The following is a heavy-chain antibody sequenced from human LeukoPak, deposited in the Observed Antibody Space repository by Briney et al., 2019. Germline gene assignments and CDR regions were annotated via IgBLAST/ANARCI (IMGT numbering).Heavy chain of an antibody. Sequence: GSLRLSCAASGFTFSDYYMSWIRQAPGKGLEWVSYISSSGSTIYYADSVKGRFTISRDNAKNSLYLQMNSLRAEDTAVYYCARVSTYYYDSSGYYFDYWGQGTLVTVSS. J-gene: IGHJ4*02. CDR2: ISSSGSTI. D-gene: IGHD3-22*01. CDR1: GFTFSDYY. V-gene: IGHV3-11*04. CDR3: ARVSTYYYDSSGYYFDY.